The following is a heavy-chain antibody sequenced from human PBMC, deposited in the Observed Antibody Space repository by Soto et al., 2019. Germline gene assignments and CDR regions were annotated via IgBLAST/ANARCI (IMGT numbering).Heavy chain of an antibody. CDR3: ANTIDRKHYYFDL. V-gene: IGHV3-23*01. CDR1: GFTFGIYA. J-gene: IGHJ4*02. Sequence: GPLRRYCAASGFTFGIYAMIWVRQAPGKGLGRVSAIRGTGGSTYYADSVKGRFTISSVNFKSTLYLQMNILRADDTALSYCANTIDRKHYYFDLWAQGTQVTVCS. CDR2: IRGTGGST.